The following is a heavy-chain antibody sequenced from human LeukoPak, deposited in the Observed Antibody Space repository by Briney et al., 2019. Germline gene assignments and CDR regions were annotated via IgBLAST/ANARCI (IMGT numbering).Heavy chain of an antibody. CDR3: RSYRGYA. CDR2: FDPEDGEP. V-gene: IGHV1-24*01. D-gene: IGHD5-12*01. CDR1: VYTLTELS. J-gene: IGHJ4*02. Sequence: ASAKVSCKLSVYTLTELSMHWVRQAPGKGLEWMGGFDPEDGEPIYTQKFQGRVTMTEDTSTDTAYMELSSLRSEYTAVYYCRSYRGYAWGQGTLVTVSS.